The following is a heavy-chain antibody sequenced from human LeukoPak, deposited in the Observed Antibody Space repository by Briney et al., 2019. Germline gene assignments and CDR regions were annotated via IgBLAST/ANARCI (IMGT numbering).Heavy chain of an antibody. V-gene: IGHV1-2*02. D-gene: IGHD3-10*01. CDR3: ARIYGSGSYYRPDY. Sequence: ASVKVSCKASGYTFTGYYMHWVRQAPGQGLEWMGWINPNSGGTNYAQKFQGRVTMTRGTSISTAYMELSRLRSDDTAVYYCARIYGSGSYYRPDYWGQGTLVTVSS. J-gene: IGHJ4*02. CDR2: INPNSGGT. CDR1: GYTFTGYY.